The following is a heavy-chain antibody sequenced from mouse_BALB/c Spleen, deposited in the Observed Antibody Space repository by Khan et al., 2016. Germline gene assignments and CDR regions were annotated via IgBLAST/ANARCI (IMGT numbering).Heavy chain of an antibody. V-gene: IGHV3-6*02. CDR2: ISYDGSN. J-gene: IGHJ2*01. CDR1: GYSITSGYY. CDR3: AGDSYYVDY. Sequence: EVQLQESGPGLVKPSQSLSLTCSVTGYSITSGYYWNWIRQFPGNKLEWMGYISYDGSNNYNPSLKNRISITRDTSKNQFFLKLNSVTTEDTATYYCAGDSYYVDYWVQGTTLTVSS.